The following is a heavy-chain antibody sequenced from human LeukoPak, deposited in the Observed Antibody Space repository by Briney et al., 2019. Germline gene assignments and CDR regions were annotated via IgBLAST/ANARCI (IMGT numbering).Heavy chain of an antibody. CDR1: GFTFSSYA. Sequence: PGGSLRLSCAASGFTFSSYAMHWVRQAPGKGLEWVSLISSGGTDEYYADSVKGRFTISRDNSKNTLYLQLNSLRAEDTAVYYCARDSTYYYDSGSSRPHYFDNWGQGTLVTVSS. CDR2: ISSGGTDE. D-gene: IGHD3-10*01. J-gene: IGHJ4*02. CDR3: ARDSTYYYDSGSSRPHYFDN. V-gene: IGHV3-30*01.